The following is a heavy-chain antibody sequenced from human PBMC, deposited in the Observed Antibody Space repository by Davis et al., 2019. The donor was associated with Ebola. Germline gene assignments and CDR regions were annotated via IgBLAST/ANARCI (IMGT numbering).Heavy chain of an antibody. J-gene: IGHJ6*02. V-gene: IGHV1-3*01. D-gene: IGHD3-3*01. CDR3: ARILRFLNGMDV. Sequence: ASVKVSCKASGYTFTSYAMHWVRQAPGQRLEWMGWINAGNGNTKYSQKFQGRVTITRDTSASTAYMELSSLRSEDTAVYYCARILRFLNGMDVWGQGTTVTVSS. CDR1: GYTFTSYA. CDR2: INAGNGNT.